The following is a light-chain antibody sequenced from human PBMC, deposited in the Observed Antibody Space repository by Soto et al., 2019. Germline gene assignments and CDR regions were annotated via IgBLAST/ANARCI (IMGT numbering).Light chain of an antibody. V-gene: IGLV2-11*01. Sequence: QSALTQPRSVSGSPGQSVTISCSGTSSDVGGYNYVSWYQHHPGKAHKLMIYDVTKRPSGVPDRFSGSKSGNTASLTISGLQAEDEADYYCCSFAGSYNVVFGGGTKLTVL. J-gene: IGLJ2*01. CDR2: DVT. CDR3: CSFAGSYNVV. CDR1: SSDVGGYNY.